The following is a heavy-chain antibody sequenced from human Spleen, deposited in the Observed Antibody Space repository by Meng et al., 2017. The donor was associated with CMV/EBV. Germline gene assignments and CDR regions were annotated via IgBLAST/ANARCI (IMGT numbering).Heavy chain of an antibody. CDR1: GYTFTSYG. V-gene: IGHV1-2*02. CDR3: ARGGPSSGASSDYFDY. Sequence: ASVKVSCKASGYTFTSYGISWVRQAPGQGLEWMGWINPNSGGTNYAQKFQGRVTMTRDRSISTAYMELSRLRSDDTAVYYCARGGPSSGASSDYFDYWGQGTLVTVSS. J-gene: IGHJ4*02. D-gene: IGHD2-15*01. CDR2: INPNSGGT.